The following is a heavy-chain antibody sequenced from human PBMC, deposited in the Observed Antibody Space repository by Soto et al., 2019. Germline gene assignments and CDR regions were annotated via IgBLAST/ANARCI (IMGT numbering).Heavy chain of an antibody. V-gene: IGHV5-51*01. CDR3: VRQETLAGRPRRLHP. D-gene: IGHD6-6*01. CDR1: GYRLTDYW. Sequence: GESLKISCKSFGYRLTDYWIAWVRQMRGRGLEWMGIFYPGDSDARYSPAFQGQVTFSADKSINTAYLQWRSLKASDTATYYCVRQETLAGRPRRLHPWGQGTLVTVSS. CDR2: FYPGDSDA. J-gene: IGHJ5*02.